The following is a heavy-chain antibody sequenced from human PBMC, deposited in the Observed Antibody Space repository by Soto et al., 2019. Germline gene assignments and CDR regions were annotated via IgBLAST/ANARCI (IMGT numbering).Heavy chain of an antibody. D-gene: IGHD3-22*01. CDR2: IRSRAYGGTT. V-gene: IGHV3-49*03. J-gene: IGHJ4*02. CDR3: SRYGRVVFTPYYFDC. Sequence: EVHLVESGGGLVQPGRSLRLSCTTSGFTFGDYGMSWFRQAPGKGLEWVGFIRSRAYGGTTEYAASVKGRFTISRDDSKSVAYLQMNSLKTEDTAVYFCSRYGRVVFTPYYFDCWGQGTLVTVSS. CDR1: GFTFGDYG.